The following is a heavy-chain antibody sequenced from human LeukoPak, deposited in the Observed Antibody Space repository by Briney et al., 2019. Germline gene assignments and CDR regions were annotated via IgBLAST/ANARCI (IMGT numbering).Heavy chain of an antibody. V-gene: IGHV4-31*03. CDR1: GGSISSGGYY. J-gene: IGHJ6*02. D-gene: IGHD3-22*01. CDR3: ARASMIVEVYYCYGMDV. CDR2: IYYSEST. Sequence: PSETLSLTCTVSGGSISSGGYYWSWIRQHPGKGLEWIGYIYYSESTYYNPSLKSRVTISVDTSKDQFSLKLSSVTAADTAVYYCARASMIVEVYYCYGMDVWGQGTLVTVSS.